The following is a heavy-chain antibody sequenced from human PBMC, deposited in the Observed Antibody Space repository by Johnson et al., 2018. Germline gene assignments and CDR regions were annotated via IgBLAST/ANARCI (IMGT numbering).Heavy chain of an antibody. Sequence: VQLVESGGGLVQPGRSLRLSCAASGLTFDDYAMHWVRQASGKGLEWVSGISGNSGSIGYADAVKGRFTISRENVNNSLYLQMNSLRADDTALYYCAKDGGLEGSQYFHDWGQGTLVVVSS. J-gene: IGHJ1*01. V-gene: IGHV3-9*01. CDR1: GLTFDDYA. D-gene: IGHD3-3*01. CDR2: ISGNSGSI. CDR3: AKDGGLEGSQYFHD.